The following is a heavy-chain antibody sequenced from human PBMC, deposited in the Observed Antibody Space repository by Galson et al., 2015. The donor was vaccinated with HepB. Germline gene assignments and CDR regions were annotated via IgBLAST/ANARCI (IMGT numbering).Heavy chain of an antibody. CDR1: GFTFRTYA. J-gene: IGHJ6*02. CDR3: ARDGLPSGFSGMAV. D-gene: IGHD3/OR15-3a*01. CDR2: IAYDGSNK. V-gene: IGHV3-30-3*01. Sequence: SLRLSCAASGFTFRTYALHWVRQAPGKGLEWVAIIAYDGSNKYYADSVKGRFTISRDNSENTFYLQMNSLRHEDTAVYHCARDGLPSGFSGMAVWGQATTVTASS.